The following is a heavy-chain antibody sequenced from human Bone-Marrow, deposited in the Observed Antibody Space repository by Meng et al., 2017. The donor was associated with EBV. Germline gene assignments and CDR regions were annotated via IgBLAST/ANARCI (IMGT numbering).Heavy chain of an antibody. CDR1: GASVSGGTFH. CDR3: AKSSSSTPGVVDS. Sequence: QVQLQESGPGLVKPSETLSLTCTVSGASVSGGTFHWSWIRQPPGKELEWIGYIYDGGTTIYNPSLKSRVTIVLDTSRNQFSLGLRSVTTADTAVYYCAKSSSSTPGVVDSWGQGTLVTVSS. CDR2: IYDGGTT. V-gene: IGHV4-61*01. J-gene: IGHJ4*02. D-gene: IGHD6-6*01.